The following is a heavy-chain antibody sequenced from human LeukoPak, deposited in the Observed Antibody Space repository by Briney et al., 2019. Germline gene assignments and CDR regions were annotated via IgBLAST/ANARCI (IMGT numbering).Heavy chain of an antibody. Sequence: GGSLRLSCAASGFSISSEYMAWVRQTPEKGLEWVANIKKDGSEKYYVDSVKGRFTISRDNAKTSLYLQMNSLRAEDTAVYYCARDLSGVTGYTYGRGIDYWGQGTLVTVSS. J-gene: IGHJ4*02. D-gene: IGHD5-18*01. CDR2: IKKDGSEK. CDR3: ARDLSGVTGYTYGRGIDY. V-gene: IGHV3-7*01. CDR1: GFSISSEY.